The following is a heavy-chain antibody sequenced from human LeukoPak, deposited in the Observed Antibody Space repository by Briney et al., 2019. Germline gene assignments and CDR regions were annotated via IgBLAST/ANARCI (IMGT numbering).Heavy chain of an antibody. CDR1: GYTFTTYG. J-gene: IGHJ5*02. V-gene: IGHV1-18*01. CDR2: ISAYNGNT. CDR3: ARSEQWVWFDP. Sequence: ASVTVSFKASGYTFTTYGIAWVRQAAGQGLEWMGWISAYNGNTEYAQKIQGRVTMTTDTSTSTAYMELRSLRSDDTAVYYCARSEQWVWFDPWGQGTLVTVSS. D-gene: IGHD6-19*01.